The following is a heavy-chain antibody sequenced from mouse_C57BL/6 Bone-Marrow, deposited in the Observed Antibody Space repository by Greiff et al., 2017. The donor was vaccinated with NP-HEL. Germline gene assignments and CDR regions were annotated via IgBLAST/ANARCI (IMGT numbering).Heavy chain of an antibody. D-gene: IGHD1-1*01. J-gene: IGHJ1*03. CDR2: ISYDGSN. Sequence: EVKLVESGPGLVKPSQSLSLTCSVSGYSITSGYYWNWIRQFPGNKLEWMGYISYDGSNNYNPSLKNRISITRDTSKNQFFLKLNSVTTEDTATYYCARDDYGSSYVGYFDVWGTGTTVTVSS. CDR1: GYSITSGYY. V-gene: IGHV3-6*01. CDR3: ARDDYGSSYVGYFDV.